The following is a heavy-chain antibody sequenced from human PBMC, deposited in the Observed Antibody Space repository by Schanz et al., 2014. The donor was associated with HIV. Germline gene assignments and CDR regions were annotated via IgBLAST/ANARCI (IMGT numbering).Heavy chain of an antibody. D-gene: IGHD5-18*01. CDR1: GFTFSDYS. CDR3: VKAYSSGFSGAGS. J-gene: IGHJ5*02. V-gene: IGHV3-21*04. CDR2: INSNEVTT. Sequence: DVQLVESGGGLVKPGGSLRLSCTASGFTFSDYSMNWVRQTPGKGLEWVSRINSNEVTTDYADSVKGRFTISRDNAKNTLYLQMNSLRADDTAIYYCVKAYSSGFSGAGSWGQGALVTVSS.